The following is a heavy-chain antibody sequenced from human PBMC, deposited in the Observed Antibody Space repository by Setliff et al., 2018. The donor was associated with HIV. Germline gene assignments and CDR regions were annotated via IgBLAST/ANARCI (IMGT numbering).Heavy chain of an antibody. CDR2: ISRDGNTI. Sequence: GSLRLSCAASGFTFSTFSVNWVRQAPGKGLEWVSYISRDGNTIYYADSVKGRFTISRDNAKNSLYLQLNSLRPEDTAVYYCARDKDEDYGSTSFDYWGQGILVTVSS. J-gene: IGHJ4*02. D-gene: IGHD4-17*01. CDR1: GFTFSTFS. CDR3: ARDKDEDYGSTSFDY. V-gene: IGHV3-48*04.